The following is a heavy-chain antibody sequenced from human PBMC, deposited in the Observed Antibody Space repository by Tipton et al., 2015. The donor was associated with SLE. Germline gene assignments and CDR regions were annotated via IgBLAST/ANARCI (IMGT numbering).Heavy chain of an antibody. CDR1: GGTFSNYA. V-gene: IGHV1-69*05. J-gene: IGHJ3*02. Sequence: QSGAEVKKAGSSVKVSCKASGGTFSNYAINWVRQAPGQGLEWMGGIIPLFGTPNYAQKWQGRVTITTDSYTNTAYMELSSLRSEDTGVYYCARLNRPVFDSIGYTDAFDIWGQGTMVTVFS. CDR3: ARLNRPVFDSIGYTDAFDI. CDR2: IIPLFGTP. D-gene: IGHD3-22*01.